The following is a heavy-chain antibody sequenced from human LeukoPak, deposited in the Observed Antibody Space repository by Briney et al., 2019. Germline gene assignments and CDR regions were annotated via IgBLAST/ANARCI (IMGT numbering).Heavy chain of an antibody. V-gene: IGHV3-64D*09. CDR3: ARDSSFRNYGDYNYYYYGMDV. J-gene: IGHJ6*02. D-gene: IGHD4-17*01. Sequence: GGSLRLSCSASGFTFSSYAMHWVRQAPGKGLEYVSAISTNGGSTYYADSVKGRFTISRDNSKNTVYLQMSSLRAEDTAVYYCARDSSFRNYGDYNYYYYGMDVWGQGTTVTVSS. CDR2: ISTNGGST. CDR1: GFTFSSYA.